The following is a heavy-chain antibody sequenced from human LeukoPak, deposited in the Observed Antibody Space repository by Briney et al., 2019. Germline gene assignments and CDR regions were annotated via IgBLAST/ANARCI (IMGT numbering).Heavy chain of an antibody. CDR3: ARVTMLRAFDI. V-gene: IGHV4-61*05. J-gene: IGHJ6*04. Sequence: SETLSLTCTVSGGSISTSNYYWGWIRQPPGKALEWIGYIYYSGSTQYNPSLKSGVTISVDTSKNQFSLKLSSVTAADTAIYYCARVTMLRAFDIWGKGTTVTVSS. CDR1: GGSISTSNYY. CDR2: IYYSGST. D-gene: IGHD3-10*02.